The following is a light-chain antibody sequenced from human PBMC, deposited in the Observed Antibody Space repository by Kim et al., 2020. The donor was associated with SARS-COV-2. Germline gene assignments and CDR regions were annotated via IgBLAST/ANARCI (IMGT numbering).Light chain of an antibody. CDR1: QGVSNSY. CDR2: GAS. CDR3: QQYGSSLYT. J-gene: IGKJ2*01. Sequence: LSQGERATLSCRASQGVSNSYLAWYQQRPGQPPRLLIYGASSRATGIPDRFSGSGSGTDFTLTISRLEPEDFAVYYCQQYGSSLYTFGQGTKLEI. V-gene: IGKV3-20*01.